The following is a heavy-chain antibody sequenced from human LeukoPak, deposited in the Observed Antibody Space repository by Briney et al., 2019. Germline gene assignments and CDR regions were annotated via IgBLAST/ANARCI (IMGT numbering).Heavy chain of an antibody. J-gene: IGHJ6*02. CDR3: ARLLGDHGGNYYGMDV. D-gene: IGHD4-17*01. CDR1: GGSISSSSYY. CDR2: IYTSGST. V-gene: IGHV4-61*02. Sequence: SETLSLTCTVSGGSISSSSYYWGWIRQPAGKGLEWIGRIYTSGSTNYNPSLKSRLTMSVDTSKNQFSLKLSSVTAADTAVYYCARLLGDHGGNYYGMDVWGQGTTVTVSS.